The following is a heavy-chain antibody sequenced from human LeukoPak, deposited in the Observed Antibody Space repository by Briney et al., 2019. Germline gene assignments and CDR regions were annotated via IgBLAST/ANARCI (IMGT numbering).Heavy chain of an antibody. J-gene: IGHJ4*02. D-gene: IGHD2-2*01. CDR2: MNPNSGNT. V-gene: IGHV1-8*03. Sequence: AASVKVSCKASGYTFTSYDINWVRQATGQGLEWMGWMNPNSGNTGYAQKFQGRVTITRNTSISTAYMELSSLRSEDTAVYYCARGVKPPPYNLGIVVVPAALGYWGQGTLVTVSS. CDR3: ARGVKPPPYNLGIVVVPAALGY. CDR1: GYTFTSYD.